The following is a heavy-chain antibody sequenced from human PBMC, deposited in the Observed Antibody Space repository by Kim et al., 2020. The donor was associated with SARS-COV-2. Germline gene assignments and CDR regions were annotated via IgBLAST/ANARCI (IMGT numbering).Heavy chain of an antibody. V-gene: IGHV4-59*09. Sequence: SNPSLTSRVTISVDTSKSQFSLKLSSVTAADTAVYYCARGGYSYGYYFDYWGQGTLVTVSS. J-gene: IGHJ4*02. D-gene: IGHD5-18*01. CDR3: ARGGYSYGYYFDY.